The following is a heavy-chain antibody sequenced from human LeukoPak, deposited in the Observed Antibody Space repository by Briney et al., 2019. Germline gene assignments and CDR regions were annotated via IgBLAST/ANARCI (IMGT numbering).Heavy chain of an antibody. V-gene: IGHV1-8*01. CDR1: GYTFTDYD. D-gene: IGHD6-13*01. CDR3: ARSWDALDV. CDR2: MNPNSTNT. J-gene: IGHJ3*01. Sequence: GASVKVSCKASGYTFTDYDINWVRQATGQGLEWMGWMNPNSTNTDFAQSFYAQKFQGRVTMSRDTSINTAYMELSSLRSEDTAVYFCARSWDALDVWGQGTMVIVSS.